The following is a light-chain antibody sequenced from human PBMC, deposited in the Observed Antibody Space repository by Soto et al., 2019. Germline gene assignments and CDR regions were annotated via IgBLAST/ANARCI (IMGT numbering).Light chain of an antibody. V-gene: IGLV1-44*01. CDR3: AAWDDSLNGYV. Sequence: QSVLTQPPSASGTPGQRVTIYCSGSSSNIGSNTVNWYQQLPGTAPKLLIYSNNQRPSGVPDRFSGSKSGTSASLAISGLQSEEEADYYCAAWDDSLNGYVFGTGTKLTVL. CDR2: SNN. J-gene: IGLJ1*01. CDR1: SSNIGSNT.